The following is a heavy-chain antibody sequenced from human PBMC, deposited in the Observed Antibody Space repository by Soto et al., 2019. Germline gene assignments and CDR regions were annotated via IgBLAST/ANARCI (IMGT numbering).Heavy chain of an antibody. CDR3: AREGALGNFEY. CDR1: GGSFSRGGYY. CDR2: IYYSGNT. J-gene: IGHJ4*02. V-gene: IGHV4-31*03. Sequence: QVQLQESGPGLVKPSQTLSLTCTVSGGSFSRGGYYWSWIRQHPGKGLEWMGYIYYSGNTSYNPSLKSRVIISVDTSKNQFSLKLRSVTAADTAVYYCAREGALGNFEYWGQGTLVTVSS. D-gene: IGHD3-16*01.